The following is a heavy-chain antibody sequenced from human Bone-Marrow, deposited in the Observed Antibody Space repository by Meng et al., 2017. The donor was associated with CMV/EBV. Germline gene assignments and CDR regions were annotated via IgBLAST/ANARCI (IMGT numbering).Heavy chain of an antibody. J-gene: IGHJ6*02. CDR2: INPSGGSR. CDR3: ARWVSYYYGMDV. D-gene: IGHD3-22*01. Sequence: ASVKVSCKASGYTFTSYYMHWVRQAPGQGLEWMGIINPSGGSRSYAQKFQGRVTMTRDTSTSTVYMELSSLRSEDTAVYYGARWVSYYYGMDVWGQGTTVTVSS. V-gene: IGHV1-46*01. CDR1: GYTFTSYY.